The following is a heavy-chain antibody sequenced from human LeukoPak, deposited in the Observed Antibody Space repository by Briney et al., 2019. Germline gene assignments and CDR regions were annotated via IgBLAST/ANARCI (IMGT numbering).Heavy chain of an antibody. Sequence: ASVKVPCKASGYTFTGYYMHWVRQAPGQGLEWMGWMNPNSGNTGYAQKFQGRVTMTRNTSISTAYMELSSLRSEDTAVYYCAKGRRFGELWPFDYWGQGALVTVSS. CDR2: MNPNSGNT. CDR3: AKGRRFGELWPFDY. V-gene: IGHV1-8*02. CDR1: GYTFTGYY. D-gene: IGHD3-10*01. J-gene: IGHJ4*02.